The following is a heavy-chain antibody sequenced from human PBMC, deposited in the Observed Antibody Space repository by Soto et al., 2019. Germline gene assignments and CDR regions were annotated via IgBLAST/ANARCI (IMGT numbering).Heavy chain of an antibody. D-gene: IGHD3-3*01. CDR2: IYYSGST. V-gene: IGHV4-59*01. CDR3: ARGGFLEWFYFDY. CDR1: GGSISSYY. J-gene: IGHJ4*02. Sequence: QVQLQESGPGLVKPSETLSLTCTVSGGSISSYYWSWIRQPPGKGLEWIGYIYYSGSTNYNPSLKSRVTISVDTSKNQFSLKLSSVTAADTAVYYCARGGFLEWFYFDYWGQGTLVTVSS.